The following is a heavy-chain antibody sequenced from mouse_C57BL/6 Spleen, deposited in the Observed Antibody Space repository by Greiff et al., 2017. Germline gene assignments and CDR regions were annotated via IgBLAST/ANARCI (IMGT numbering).Heavy chain of an antibody. J-gene: IGHJ3*01. D-gene: IGHD2-3*01. CDR2: IDPETGGT. CDR3: TRFDGYYEFAY. CDR1: GYTFTDYE. Sequence: VQLQQSGAELVRPGASVTLSCKASGYTFTDYEMHWVKQTPVHGLEWIGAIDPETGGTAYNQKFKGKAILTADKSSSTAYMELRSLTSEDSAVYYCTRFDGYYEFAYWGQGTLVTVSA. V-gene: IGHV1-15*01.